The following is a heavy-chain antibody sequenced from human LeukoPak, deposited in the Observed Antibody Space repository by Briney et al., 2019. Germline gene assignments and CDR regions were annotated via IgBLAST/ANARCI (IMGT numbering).Heavy chain of an antibody. CDR2: ISSSGSYI. Sequence: GGSLRLSCAASGFIFSSYRMNWVRQAPGKGLEWVSSISSSGSYIYYADSVRGRFTISRDNAKNSLYLQMNSLRAGDTAVYYCAAAAGTVAPWGQGTLVTVSS. CDR3: AAAAGTVAP. CDR1: GFIFSSYR. D-gene: IGHD6-13*01. V-gene: IGHV3-21*01. J-gene: IGHJ5*02.